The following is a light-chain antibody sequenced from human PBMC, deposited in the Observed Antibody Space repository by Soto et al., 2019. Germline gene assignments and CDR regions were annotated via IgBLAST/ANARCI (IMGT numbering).Light chain of an antibody. CDR2: DAS. V-gene: IGKV3-11*01. CDR3: QQRSSWWT. Sequence: EIVLTQSPATLSLSPGERATLSCRASQSIRTYLAWYQQKPGQAPRLLVYDASTRATDIPARFSGSGSGTDFTLTINSLAPEDFAVYYCQQRSSWWTFGQGTKVDIK. CDR1: QSIRTY. J-gene: IGKJ1*01.